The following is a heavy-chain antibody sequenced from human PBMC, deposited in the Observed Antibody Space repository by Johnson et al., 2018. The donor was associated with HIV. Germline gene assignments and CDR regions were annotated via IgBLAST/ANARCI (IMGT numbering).Heavy chain of an antibody. Sequence: VQLVESGGGLVQPGGSLRLSCAASGFTVSINYMNWVRQAPGKGLEWVSVIYSGGSTYYAESVQGRFTISRDNAKNSLYLQMNSLRAEDTAVYYCAAGYAMASDAFDIWGQGTMVTVSS. J-gene: IGHJ3*02. CDR2: IYSGGST. CDR1: GFTVSINY. V-gene: IGHV3-66*01. CDR3: AAGYAMASDAFDI. D-gene: IGHD2-8*01.